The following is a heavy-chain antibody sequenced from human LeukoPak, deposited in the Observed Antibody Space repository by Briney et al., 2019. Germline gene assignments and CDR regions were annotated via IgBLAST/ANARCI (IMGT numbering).Heavy chain of an antibody. CDR1: GFTFVNYG. D-gene: IGHD6-19*01. J-gene: IGHJ4*02. CDR2: INWSGGST. Sequence: PGGSLRLSCAASGFTFVNYGMSWVRQVPGKGLEWVSGINWSGGSTDYADSVKGRFTISRDNAKNSLYLQMNSLRAEDTAIYYCARDGDIAVATAPYYFDYWGQGILVTVSS. CDR3: ARDGDIAVATAPYYFDY. V-gene: IGHV3-20*04.